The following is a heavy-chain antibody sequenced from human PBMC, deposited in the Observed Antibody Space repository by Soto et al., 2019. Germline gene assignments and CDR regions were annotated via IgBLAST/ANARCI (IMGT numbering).Heavy chain of an antibody. Sequence: QVQLQESGPGLVKPSQTLSLTCTVSGGSISSGDYYWSWIRQHPGKGLEWIGYIYYSGSTYYNPSLESRVDISVDTSKNQFSLKLRSMTAADTAVYYCAREHDYANDCWGQGTLVTVSS. CDR2: IYYSGST. V-gene: IGHV4-31*03. D-gene: IGHD4-17*01. CDR3: AREHDYANDC. CDR1: GGSISSGDYY. J-gene: IGHJ4*02.